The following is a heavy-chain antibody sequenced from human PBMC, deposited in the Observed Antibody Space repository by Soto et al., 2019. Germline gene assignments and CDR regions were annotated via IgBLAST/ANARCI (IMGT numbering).Heavy chain of an antibody. V-gene: IGHV3-21*01. CDR1: GFTFSSYS. D-gene: IGHD4-17*01. Sequence: GGSLRLSCAASGFTFSSYSMNWVRQAPGKGLEWVSSISSSSSYIYYADSVKGRFTISRDNAKNALYLQLNSLRAEDTAVYYCARVRDHVDYGGRSDYYYYYGLDVCGEGTTVTVS. CDR2: ISSSSSYI. J-gene: IGHJ6*02. CDR3: ARVRDHVDYGGRSDYYYYYGLDV.